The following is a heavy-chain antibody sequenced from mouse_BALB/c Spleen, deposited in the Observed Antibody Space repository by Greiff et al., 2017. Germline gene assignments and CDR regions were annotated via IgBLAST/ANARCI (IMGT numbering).Heavy chain of an antibody. D-gene: IGHD2-1*01. V-gene: IGHV5-17*02. J-gene: IGHJ4*01. CDR3: ARREGNCYYDAMDY. CDR2: ISSGSSTI. CDR1: GFTFSSFG. Sequence: EVKLMESGGGLVQPGGSRKLSCAASGFTFSSFGMHWVRQAPEKGLEWVAYISSGSSTIYYADTVKGRFTISSDNPENTLYLQMTSLRSEDTAVYDCARREGNCYYDAMDYWGQGTSVTVSA.